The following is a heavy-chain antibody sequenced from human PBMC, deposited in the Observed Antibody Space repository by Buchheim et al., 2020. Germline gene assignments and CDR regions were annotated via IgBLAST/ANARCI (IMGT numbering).Heavy chain of an antibody. D-gene: IGHD5-24*01. CDR2: IYHSGST. Sequence: QLQLQESGSGLVEPSQTLSLTCAVSGGSISSGGYSWSWIRQPPGKGLEWIGYIYHSGSTDYNPPLKRRVTISVDRSTNQLSLKLSSVTAADTAVYYCARERDGSNSNWFDPWGQGTL. CDR1: GGSISSGGYS. V-gene: IGHV4-30-2*01. J-gene: IGHJ5*01. CDR3: ARERDGSNSNWFDP.